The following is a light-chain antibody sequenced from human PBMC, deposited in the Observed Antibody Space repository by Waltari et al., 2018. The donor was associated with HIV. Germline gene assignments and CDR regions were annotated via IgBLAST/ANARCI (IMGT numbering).Light chain of an antibody. V-gene: IGLV1-40*01. J-gene: IGLJ2*01. CDR2: GNS. CDR1: GSNIGATYD. CDR3: QSYDSRLSGSV. Sequence: SVLTQPPSVSGAPGQRVTISCSESGSNIGATYDVHWYQHLPVTAPKLLLYGNSNRPSGVPDRFSGSKSGTSASRAITGLQPEDEGDYYCQSYDSRLSGSVFGGGTKLTVL.